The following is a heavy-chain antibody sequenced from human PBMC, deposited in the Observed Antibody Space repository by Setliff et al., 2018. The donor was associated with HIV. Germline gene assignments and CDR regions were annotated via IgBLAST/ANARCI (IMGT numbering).Heavy chain of an antibody. CDR3: ARGPPFAY. J-gene: IGHJ4*02. CDR1: GGSSIANTFA. V-gene: IGHV4-39*07. Sequence: PSETLSLTCSVSGGSSIANTFAPTWIRQSPGKGLEYIGDVSYSGATMYTNYNPSLESRVTVSEDTSRHQFSLKLTSVTADDTGIYYCARGPPFAYWGQGLLVTVSS. CDR2: VSYSGAT.